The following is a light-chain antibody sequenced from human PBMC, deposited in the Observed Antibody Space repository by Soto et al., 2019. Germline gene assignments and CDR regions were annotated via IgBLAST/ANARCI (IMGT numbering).Light chain of an antibody. CDR2: EGS. J-gene: IGLJ2*01. CDR1: SSDVGSYNL. V-gene: IGLV2-23*01. Sequence: QSVLTQPASVSGSPGQSITISCTGTSSDVGSYNLVPWYQQHPGKAPKLMIYEGSKRPSGVSNRFSGSKSGNTASLTISGLQAGDEADYYCCSYAGSSTVVFGGGTKVTVL. CDR3: CSYAGSSTVV.